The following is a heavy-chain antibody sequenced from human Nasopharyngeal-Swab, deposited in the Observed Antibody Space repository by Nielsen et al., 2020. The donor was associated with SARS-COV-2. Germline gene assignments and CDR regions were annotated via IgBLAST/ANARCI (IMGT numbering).Heavy chain of an antibody. CDR1: GYSFTSYW. V-gene: IGHV5-51*01. Sequence: KVSCNGPGYSFTSYWIGWVRQMPGKGLEWMGIIYPGDSDTRYSPSFQGQVTISADKSISTAYLQWSSLKASDTAMYYCARLAHFSQFDPWGQGTLVTVSS. CDR3: ARLAHFSQFDP. J-gene: IGHJ5*02. CDR2: IYPGDSDT.